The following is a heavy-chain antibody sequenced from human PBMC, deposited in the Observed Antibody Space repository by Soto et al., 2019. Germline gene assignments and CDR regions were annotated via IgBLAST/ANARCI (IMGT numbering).Heavy chain of an antibody. CDR2: INHSGST. J-gene: IGHJ4*02. CDR3: ARGLSYIAAAGTSASRGTSFDY. D-gene: IGHD6-13*01. CDR1: GGSFSGYY. V-gene: IGHV4-34*01. Sequence: SETLSLTCAVYGGSFSGYYWSWIRQPPGKGLEWIGEINHSGSTNYNPSLKSRVTISVDTSKNQFSLKLSSVTAADTAVYYCARGLSYIAAAGTSASRGTSFDYLGQGTLVTVSS.